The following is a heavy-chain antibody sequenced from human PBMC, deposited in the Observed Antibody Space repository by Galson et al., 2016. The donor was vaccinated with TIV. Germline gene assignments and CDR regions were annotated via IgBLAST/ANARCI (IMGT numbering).Heavy chain of an antibody. CDR1: GGIFNSYA. V-gene: IGHV1-69*13. D-gene: IGHD3-16*01. Sequence: SVKVSCKASGGIFNSYAISWVRQAPGQGLEWMGRIIAIFGTTNYAQKFQGRVTITADESTSTVYMELRSLISEDTAVYYCARGLRGVSPDPKNWFDPWGQGTLVTVSS. J-gene: IGHJ5*02. CDR2: IIAIFGTT. CDR3: ARGLRGVSPDPKNWFDP.